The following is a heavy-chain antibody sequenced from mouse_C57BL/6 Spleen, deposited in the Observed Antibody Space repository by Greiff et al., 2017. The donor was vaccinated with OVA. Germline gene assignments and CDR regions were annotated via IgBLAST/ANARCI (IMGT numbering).Heavy chain of an antibody. CDR2: IGPNSGGT. Sequence: QVQLQQPGAELVKPGASVKLSCKASGYTFTSYWMHWVKQRPGRGLEWIGRIGPNSGGTKYNEKFKSKATLTVDKPSSTAYMQLSSLTSEDSAVYYCGRWLLRGSYYAMDYWGQGTSVTVSS. J-gene: IGHJ4*01. V-gene: IGHV1-72*01. D-gene: IGHD2-3*01. CDR3: GRWLLRGSYYAMDY. CDR1: GYTFTSYW.